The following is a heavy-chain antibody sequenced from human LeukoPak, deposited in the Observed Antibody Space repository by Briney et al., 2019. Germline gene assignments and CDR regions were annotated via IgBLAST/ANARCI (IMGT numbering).Heavy chain of an antibody. J-gene: IGHJ4*02. V-gene: IGHV3-30*04. CDR2: ISYDGSDK. CDR3: ARAIKAVAGTFHRDYYFDY. D-gene: IGHD6-19*01. CDR1: GFTFSSYA. Sequence: GGSLRLSCAASGFTFSSYAMHWVRQAPGKGLEWVAVISYDGSDKYYADSVKGRFTISRDNSKNTLYLQMNSLRAEDTAVYYCARAIKAVAGTFHRDYYFDYWGQGTLVTVSS.